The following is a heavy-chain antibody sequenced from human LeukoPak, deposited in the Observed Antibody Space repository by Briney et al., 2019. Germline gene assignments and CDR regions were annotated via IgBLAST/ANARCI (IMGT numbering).Heavy chain of an antibody. CDR1: GFTFSDYA. D-gene: IGHD3-10*01. J-gene: IGHJ4*02. V-gene: IGHV3-30-3*01. CDR2: ISYDGNNK. CDR3: VGSRSYYAFDY. Sequence: GGSLRLSCAVSGFTFSDYAMHWVRQAPGKGLEWVAVISYDGNNKFYPASVKGRFTISRDNSKSTLYLQMSSLRPEDTALYYCVGSRSYYAFDYWGQGTLVTVSS.